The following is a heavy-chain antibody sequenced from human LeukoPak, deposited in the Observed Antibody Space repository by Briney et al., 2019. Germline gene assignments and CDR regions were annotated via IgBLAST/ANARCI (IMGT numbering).Heavy chain of an antibody. CDR1: GGSISSGGYY. CDR2: INHSGST. V-gene: IGHV4-30-2*01. D-gene: IGHD3-3*01. J-gene: IGHJ6*02. Sequence: SQTLSLTCTVSGGSISSGGYYWSWIRQPPGKGLEWIGEINHSGSTNYNPSLKSRVTISVDTSKNQFSLKLSSVTAADTAVYYCARGQLRFLEWLLRNYYYYGMDVWGQGTTVTVSS. CDR3: ARGQLRFLEWLLRNYYYYGMDV.